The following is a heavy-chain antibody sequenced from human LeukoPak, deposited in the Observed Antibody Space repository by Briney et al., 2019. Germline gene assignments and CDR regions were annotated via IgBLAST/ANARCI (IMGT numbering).Heavy chain of an antibody. D-gene: IGHD6-13*01. V-gene: IGHV3-20*04. CDR2: INWNGGST. J-gene: IGHJ5*02. CDR3: ARDLVAAAGNNWFDP. CDR1: GFTFDDYG. Sequence: GGSLRLSCAASGFTFDDYGMSWVRQAPGKGLEWVSGINWNGGSTGYADSVKGRFTISRDNAKNSLYLQMNSLRAEDTALYYCARDLVAAAGNNWFDPWGQGTLVSVSS.